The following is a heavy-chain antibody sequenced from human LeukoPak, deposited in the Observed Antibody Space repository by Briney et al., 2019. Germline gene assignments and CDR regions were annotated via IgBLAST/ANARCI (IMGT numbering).Heavy chain of an antibody. CDR3: TTEWGIAAAGTYDFDY. Sequence: GGSLRLSCAASGFTFSNAWMNWVRQAPGKGLEWVGRIKGKTDGGTTDYAAPVKGRFTISRDDSKNTLYLQMNSLKTEDTAVYYCTTEWGIAAAGTYDFDYWGQGTLVTVSS. D-gene: IGHD6-13*01. V-gene: IGHV3-15*07. CDR1: GFTFSNAW. J-gene: IGHJ4*02. CDR2: IKGKTDGGTT.